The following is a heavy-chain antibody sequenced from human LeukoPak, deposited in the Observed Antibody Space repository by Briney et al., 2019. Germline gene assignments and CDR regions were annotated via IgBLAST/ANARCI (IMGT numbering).Heavy chain of an antibody. J-gene: IGHJ4*02. V-gene: IGHV1-46*01. CDR3: ARDRVFDGYIDY. CDR2: INPSGGST. Sequence: ASVKVSCKASGYTFTSYYMHWVRQAPGQGLEWMGIINPSGGSTSYAQKFQGRVTMTRDTPTSTVYMELSSLRSEDTAVYYCARDRVFDGYIDYWGQGTLVTVSS. D-gene: IGHD6-13*01. CDR1: GYTFTSYY.